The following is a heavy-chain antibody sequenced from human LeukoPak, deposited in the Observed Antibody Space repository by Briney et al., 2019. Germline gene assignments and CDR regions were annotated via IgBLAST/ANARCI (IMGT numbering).Heavy chain of an antibody. D-gene: IGHD6-13*01. CDR2: INPNSGGT. CDR3: AALPGGYSIHFDY. V-gene: IGHV1-2*02. J-gene: IGHJ4*02. Sequence: GASVKVSCKASGYTFTDFYMHWVRQAPGQGLEWMGWINPNSGGTNYAQRFQGRVTMTRDTSISTAYMELSRLRSDDTAVYYCAALPGGYSIHFDYWGQGTLVTVSS. CDR1: GYTFTDFY.